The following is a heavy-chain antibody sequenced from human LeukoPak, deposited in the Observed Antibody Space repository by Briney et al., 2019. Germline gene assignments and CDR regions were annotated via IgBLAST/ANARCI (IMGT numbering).Heavy chain of an antibody. CDR3: VREDTPATANY. J-gene: IGHJ4*02. CDR1: GFNFANHA. Sequence: GGSLRLSCAASGFNFANHAMSWVRQTPGKGLEWVSAISGGGDITYYADSVTGRFTISRDNSKDTLFLQMHSLRPGDTAVYCCVREDTPATANYWGQGTLVTISS. CDR2: ISGGGDIT. D-gene: IGHD2-21*02. V-gene: IGHV3-23*01.